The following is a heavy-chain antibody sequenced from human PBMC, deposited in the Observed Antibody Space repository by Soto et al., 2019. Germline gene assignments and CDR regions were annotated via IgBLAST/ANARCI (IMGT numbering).Heavy chain of an antibody. CDR1: GYIFPSYG. D-gene: IGHD6-19*01. J-gene: IGHJ4*02. Sequence: QVQLVQSGAEVKKPGASVKVSCKASGYIFPSYGVSWVRQAPGQGLEWVGWISAHDGSTNYAPKVQGRVTMITEISTNIAYMELRSLRSDDTAVYYCARVGGNGWFADYWGQGTLVTVSS. CDR3: ARVGGNGWFADY. V-gene: IGHV1-18*01. CDR2: ISAHDGST.